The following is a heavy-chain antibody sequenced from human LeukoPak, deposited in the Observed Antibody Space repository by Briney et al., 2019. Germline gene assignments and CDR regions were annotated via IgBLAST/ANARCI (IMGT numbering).Heavy chain of an antibody. V-gene: IGHV4-34*01. CDR1: GGSFSGYY. Sequence: PSETLSLTCAVYGGSFSGYYWSWIRQPPGKGLEWIGEINHSGSTNYNPSLKSRVTISVDTSKNQFSLKLSSVTAADTAVYYCARRRITMVRGVDWFDPWGQGTLVTVSS. D-gene: IGHD3-10*01. CDR3: ARRRITMVRGVDWFDP. CDR2: INHSGST. J-gene: IGHJ5*02.